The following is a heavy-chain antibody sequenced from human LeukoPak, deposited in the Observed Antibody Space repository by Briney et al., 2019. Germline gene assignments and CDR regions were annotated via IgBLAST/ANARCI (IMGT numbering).Heavy chain of an antibody. D-gene: IGHD3-3*01. V-gene: IGHV4-38-2*01. CDR1: GYSISSGYY. Sequence: PSETLSLTCAVSGYSISSGYYWGWIRQPPGKGLEWIGSIYHSGSTYYNPSLKSRVTISVDTSKNQFSLKLSSVTAADPAVYYCARGLTYYDFWSGHHPGSYYMDVWGKGTTVTVSS. CDR2: IYHSGST. J-gene: IGHJ6*03. CDR3: ARGLTYYDFWSGHHPGSYYMDV.